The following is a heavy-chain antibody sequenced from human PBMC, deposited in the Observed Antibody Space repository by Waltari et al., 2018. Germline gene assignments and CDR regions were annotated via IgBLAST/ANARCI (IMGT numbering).Heavy chain of an antibody. V-gene: IGHV1-2*02. CDR1: GYRFTAYY. D-gene: IGHD6-19*01. J-gene: IGHJ4*02. CDR3: ATTYSSAWNFHY. CDR2: INPKSGAT. Sequence: QVPLVQSGAEVKKPGAALKVSCQASGYRFTAYYLHWLRQAPGQGLEWMGWINPKSGATLYAQKFQGGVTMTRDTSISTAYMELSSLKSDDTAVFFCATTYSSAWNFHYWGQGTLVAVSS.